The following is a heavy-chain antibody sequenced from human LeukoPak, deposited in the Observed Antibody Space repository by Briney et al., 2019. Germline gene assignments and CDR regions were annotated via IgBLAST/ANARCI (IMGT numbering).Heavy chain of an antibody. V-gene: IGHV4-34*01. CDR2: INHSGST. Sequence: PSEALSLTCAVYGGSFSGYYWSWIRQPPGKGLEWIGEINHSGSTNYNPSLKSRVTISVDTSKNQFSLKLSSVTAADTAVYYCARHRRITMVRGVTLIWFDPWGQGTLVTVSS. CDR3: ARHRRITMVRGVTLIWFDP. CDR1: GGSFSGYY. J-gene: IGHJ5*02. D-gene: IGHD3-10*01.